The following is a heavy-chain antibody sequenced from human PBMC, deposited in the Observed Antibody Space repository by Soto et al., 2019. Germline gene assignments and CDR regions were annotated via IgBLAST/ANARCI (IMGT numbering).Heavy chain of an antibody. Sequence: QVQLQESGPGLVKPSETLSLTCTVSGGSISSYYWSWIRQPPGKGLEWIGYIYYSGSTNYNPSLKSRVTISVDTSKNQFSLKLSSVTAADTAVYYCAGESGSYSFDYWGQGTPVTVSS. CDR3: AGESGSYSFDY. V-gene: IGHV4-59*08. CDR2: IYYSGST. CDR1: GGSISSYY. J-gene: IGHJ4*02. D-gene: IGHD1-26*01.